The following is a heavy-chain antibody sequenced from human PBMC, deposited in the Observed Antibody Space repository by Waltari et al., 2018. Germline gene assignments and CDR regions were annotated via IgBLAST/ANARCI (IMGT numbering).Heavy chain of an antibody. V-gene: IGHV3-30*02. CDR1: GFTFSSYG. CDR3: AKWQYDSSDYYRQTGYFHH. Sequence: QVQLVESGGGVVQPGGSLRLSCATSGFTFSSYGMDWVRRAPGKGLGWVEFKRYDGSNKYYADSVKGRFIISRDNSKNTLYLQMNSLKPEDTAVYYCAKWQYDSSDYYRQTGYFHHCGQGTLVSVSS. CDR2: KRYDGSNK. J-gene: IGHJ1*01. D-gene: IGHD3-22*01.